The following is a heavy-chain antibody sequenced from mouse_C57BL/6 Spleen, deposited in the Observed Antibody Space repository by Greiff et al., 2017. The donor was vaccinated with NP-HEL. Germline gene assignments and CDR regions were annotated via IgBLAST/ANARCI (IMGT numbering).Heavy chain of an antibody. CDR3: ARLARDGYSPYDV. CDR1: GFTFSSYG. CDR2: ISSGGSYT. J-gene: IGHJ1*03. Sequence: EVKLVESGGDLVKPGGSLKLSCAASGFTFSSYGMSWVRQTPDKRLEWVATISSGGSYTYYPDSVKGRFTISRDNAKNTLYLQMSSLKSEDTAMYYCARLARDGYSPYDVWGTGTTVTVSS. D-gene: IGHD2-3*01. V-gene: IGHV5-6*01.